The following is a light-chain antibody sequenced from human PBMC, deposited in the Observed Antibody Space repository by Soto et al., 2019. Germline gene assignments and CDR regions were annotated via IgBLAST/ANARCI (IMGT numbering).Light chain of an antibody. J-gene: IGKJ4*01. CDR2: AAS. CDR3: QKYNSAPLT. V-gene: IGKV1-27*01. CDR1: QGISYY. Sequence: DIQMTQSPSSLSASVGDRVTITCRASQGISYYLAWYQQKPGKVPRLLIYAASTLQSGVPSRFSGSGSGSDFTLTISRLQPEDVATYYCQKYNSAPLTFGGGTKVEIK.